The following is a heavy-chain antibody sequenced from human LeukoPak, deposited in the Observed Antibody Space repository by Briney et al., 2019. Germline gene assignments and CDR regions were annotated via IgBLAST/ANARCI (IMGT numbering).Heavy chain of an antibody. CDR3: AKYNWNYAFYI. CDR1: GFTFNWYW. CDR2: IKEDGSEE. Sequence: PGGSLRPSCAASGFTFNWYWMSWVRQAPGKGLEWVANIKEDGSEENYVDSVKGRFTISRDNAKNSLYLKMNSLRAKDTAVYYCAKYNWNYAFYIWGQGTMVTVSS. D-gene: IGHD1-7*01. V-gene: IGHV3-7*01. J-gene: IGHJ3*02.